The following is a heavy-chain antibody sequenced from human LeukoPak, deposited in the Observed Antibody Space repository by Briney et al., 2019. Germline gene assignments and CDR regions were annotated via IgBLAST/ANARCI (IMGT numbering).Heavy chain of an antibody. Sequence: GGSLRLPCAASGFIVSDNDIKWVRQAPGKGLEWVSLIYADGSTHYTDSVKGRFSISRDNSQNTVYLQMNSLRGEDTAVYFCAKRSVPGRPGYWGQGTLVTVSS. D-gene: IGHD3-3*01. J-gene: IGHJ4*02. CDR1: GFIVSDND. CDR3: AKRSVPGRPGY. CDR2: IYADGST. V-gene: IGHV3-66*04.